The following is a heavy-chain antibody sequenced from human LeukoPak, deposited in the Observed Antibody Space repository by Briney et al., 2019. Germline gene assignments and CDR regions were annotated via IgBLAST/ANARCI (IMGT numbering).Heavy chain of an antibody. CDR2: FDTEDGET. J-gene: IGHJ3*02. CDR1: GYTLTELS. Sequence: ASVKVSCKVSGYTLTELSMHWVRQAPGKGLEWMGGFDTEDGETIYAQKFQGRVTMTEGTSTDTAYMELSSLRSEDTAVYYCATLRRDGYNWHDAFDIWGQGTMVTVSS. D-gene: IGHD5-24*01. V-gene: IGHV1-24*01. CDR3: ATLRRDGYNWHDAFDI.